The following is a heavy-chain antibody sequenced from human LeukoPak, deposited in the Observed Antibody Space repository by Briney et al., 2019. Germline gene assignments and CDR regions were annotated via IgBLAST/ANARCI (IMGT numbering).Heavy chain of an antibody. J-gene: IGHJ4*02. V-gene: IGHV3-21*01. CDR2: INNVGSHI. Sequence: GGSLRLSCAASGFTFSSSAMNWVRQAPGKGLEWVSSINNVGSHIYYAGSVRGRFTISRDDAKNLLYLQMDSLRAEDTAVYYCARDPTQYLRYGYFDYWGQGTLVTVSS. CDR3: ARDPTQYLRYGYFDY. D-gene: IGHD4-11*01. CDR1: GFTFSSSA.